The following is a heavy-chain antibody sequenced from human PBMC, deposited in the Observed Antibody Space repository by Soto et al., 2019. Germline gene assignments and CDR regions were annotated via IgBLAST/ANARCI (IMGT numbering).Heavy chain of an antibody. V-gene: IGHV1-69*05. J-gene: IGHJ5*02. D-gene: IGHD1-26*01. CDR1: GGSFSSYA. Sequence: PAKVSCKASGGSFSSYAISWVRQAPGQGLEWMGGIIPIFGTANYAQRFQGRVTFTSDTSASTAYMELSSLRSEDTAVFYCALYSGKYSGLGPSWGQGTLVTVSS. CDR2: IIPIFGTA. CDR3: ALYSGKYSGLGPS.